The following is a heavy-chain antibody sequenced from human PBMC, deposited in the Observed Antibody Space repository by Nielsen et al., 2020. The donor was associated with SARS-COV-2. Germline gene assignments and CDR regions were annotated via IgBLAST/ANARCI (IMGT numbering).Heavy chain of an antibody. D-gene: IGHD3-10*01. CDR2: IGTAGDT. CDR1: GFTFSSYG. Sequence: GESLKISCAASGFTFSSYGMHWVRQAPGKGLEWVSAIGTAGDTYYPGSVKGRFTISRENAKNSLYLQMNSLRAGDTAVYYCARAEMGTYYYGSGVPYYFDYWGQGTLVTVSS. CDR3: ARAEMGTYYYGSGVPYYFDY. J-gene: IGHJ4*02. V-gene: IGHV3-13*01.